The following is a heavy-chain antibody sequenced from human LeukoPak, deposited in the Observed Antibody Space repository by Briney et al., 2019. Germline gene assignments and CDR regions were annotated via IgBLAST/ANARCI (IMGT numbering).Heavy chain of an antibody. CDR3: ARERNSYYDFWSGYSHYYYYYYMDV. CDR1: GGFISSYY. D-gene: IGHD3-3*01. Sequence: SETLSLTCTVSGGFISSYYWSWIRQPPGKGLEWIGYIYYSGSTNYNPSHKSRVTISVDTSKNQFSLKLSSVTAADTAVYYCARERNSYYDFWSGYSHYYYYYYMDVWGKGTTVTVSS. CDR2: IYYSGST. V-gene: IGHV4-59*01. J-gene: IGHJ6*03.